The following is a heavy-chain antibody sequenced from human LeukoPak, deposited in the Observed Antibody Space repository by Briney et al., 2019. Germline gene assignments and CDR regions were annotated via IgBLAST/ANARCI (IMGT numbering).Heavy chain of an antibody. CDR1: GFTVSSNY. J-gene: IGHJ4*02. CDR2: IYGGGNT. CDR3: ARNGGNDPFDY. V-gene: IGHV3-53*04. Sequence: GGSLRLSCAASGFTVSSNYMSWVRQAPGKGLEWVSVIYGGGNTYYADSVKGRFTISRHNSENTLYLQMNSLRAEDTAVYYCARNGGNDPFDYWGQGTLVTVSS. D-gene: IGHD4-23*01.